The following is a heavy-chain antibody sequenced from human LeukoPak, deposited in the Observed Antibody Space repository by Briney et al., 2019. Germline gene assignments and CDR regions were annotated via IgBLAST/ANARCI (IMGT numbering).Heavy chain of an antibody. CDR3: ARDRYGDFEDY. J-gene: IGHJ4*02. D-gene: IGHD4-17*01. Sequence: PSQTLSLTCIVSGGSINTANYYWTWIRQPPGKGPEWIGYISYSGTPYYNPSLNSRVTISLDTSKNQFSLRLNSVTAADTAMYYCARDRYGDFEDYWGQGTLVTVSS. CDR1: GGSINTANYY. V-gene: IGHV4-30-4*08. CDR2: ISYSGTP.